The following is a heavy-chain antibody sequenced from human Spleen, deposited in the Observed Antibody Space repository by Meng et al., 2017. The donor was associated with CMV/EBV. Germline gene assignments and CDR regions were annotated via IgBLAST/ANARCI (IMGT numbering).Heavy chain of an antibody. CDR3: AREALSGDSGEGYFDY. V-gene: IGHV3-11*01. J-gene: IGHJ4*02. CDR2: ISRSGSTL. Sequence: GESLKISCAASGFTVSSNYMSWVRQAPGRGLEWVSYISRSGSTLDYADSVKGRFTISRDNAKNSLYLEMNTLRPEDTAVYYCAREALSGDSGEGYFDYWGQGTLVTVSS. CDR1: GFTVSSNY. D-gene: IGHD2-15*01.